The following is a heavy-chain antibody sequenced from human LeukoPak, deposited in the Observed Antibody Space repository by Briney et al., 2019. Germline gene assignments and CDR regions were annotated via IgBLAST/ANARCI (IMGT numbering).Heavy chain of an antibody. CDR1: GLTFGSHW. D-gene: IGHD3-16*02. V-gene: IGHV3-7*01. Sequence: GGSLRLSRAASGLTFGSHWMSWVRQAPGKGLEWVADINQDGSDKHYVDSVKGRFTISRDNAESSLYLQVNSLRAEDTAVYYCVRDPRSFHFWGQGTLVTVSS. J-gene: IGHJ1*01. CDR3: VRDPRSFHF. CDR2: INQDGSDK.